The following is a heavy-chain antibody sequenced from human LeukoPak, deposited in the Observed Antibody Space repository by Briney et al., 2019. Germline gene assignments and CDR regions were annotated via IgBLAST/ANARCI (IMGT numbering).Heavy chain of an antibody. J-gene: IGHJ4*02. CDR2: INSDGSST. CDR3: ARDKAEYSIFGVVRTIDY. V-gene: IGHV3-74*01. CDR1: GFTFSSYW. Sequence: GGSLRLSCAASGFTFSSYWMHWVRQAPGKGLVWVSRINSDGSSTSYADSVKGRFTISRDNAKNTLYLQMNSLRAEDTAVYYCARDKAEYSIFGVVRTIDYWGQGTLVTVSS. D-gene: IGHD3-3*01.